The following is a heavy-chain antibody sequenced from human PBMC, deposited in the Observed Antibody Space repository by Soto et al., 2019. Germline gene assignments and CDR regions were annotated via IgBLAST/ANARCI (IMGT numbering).Heavy chain of an antibody. Sequence: QVHLQESGPGLVKPSETLSLFCNVSGGSMSNNYWTWIRQAPGKGLEWIGYVFYTGSTNYNPSLKIRVSISVDTSKKYFSLRLNSVTAADTAVYYCARSLTVTRFDQWGQGTRVTVS. D-gene: IGHD4-17*01. CDR2: VFYTGST. J-gene: IGHJ4*02. CDR1: GGSMSNNY. CDR3: ARSLTVTRFDQ. V-gene: IGHV4-59*01.